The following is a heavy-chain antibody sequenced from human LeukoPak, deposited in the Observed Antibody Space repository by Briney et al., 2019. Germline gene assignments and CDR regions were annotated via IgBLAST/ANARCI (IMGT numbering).Heavy chain of an antibody. J-gene: IGHJ3*02. CDR1: TFTFSSYS. V-gene: IGHV3-21*01. D-gene: IGHD6-13*01. CDR3: ARDSYSSSWLDAFDI. CDR2: ISSSSSYI. Sequence: PGGSLRLSCAASTFTFSSYSMNWVRQAPGKGLEWVSSISSSSSYIYYADSVKGRFTISRDNAKNSLYLQVNSLRAEDTAVYYCARDSYSSSWLDAFDIWGQGTMVTVSS.